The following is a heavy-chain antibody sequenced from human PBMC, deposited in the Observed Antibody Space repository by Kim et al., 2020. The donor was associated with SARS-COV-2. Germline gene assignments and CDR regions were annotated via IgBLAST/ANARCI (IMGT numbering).Heavy chain of an antibody. CDR3: AKDQEQWPGTAGMDV. J-gene: IGHJ6*02. Sequence: GGSLRLSCAASGFTFSSYGMHWVRQAPGKGLEWVAVISYDGSNKYYADSVKGRFTISRDNSKNTLYLQMNSLRAEDTAVYYCAKDQEQWPGTAGMDVWGQGTTVTVSS. CDR2: ISYDGSNK. V-gene: IGHV3-30*18. D-gene: IGHD6-19*01. CDR1: GFTFSSYG.